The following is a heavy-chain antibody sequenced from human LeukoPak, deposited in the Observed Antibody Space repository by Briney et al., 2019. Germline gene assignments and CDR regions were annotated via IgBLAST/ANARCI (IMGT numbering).Heavy chain of an antibody. V-gene: IGHV3-49*04. D-gene: IGHD3-22*01. CDR1: GFTFGDYA. J-gene: IGHJ4*02. CDR3: TSPHRSYYESAGFYLDY. CDR2: IRNKAYGGTT. Sequence: PGRSLRLSCTGSGFTFGDYAMSWVRQAPGKGLEWVGFIRNKAYGGTTEYGASVKGRFTMSRDDSKSVAYLQLNSLKTEDTAVYYCTSPHRSYYESAGFYLDYWGQGTLVTVSS.